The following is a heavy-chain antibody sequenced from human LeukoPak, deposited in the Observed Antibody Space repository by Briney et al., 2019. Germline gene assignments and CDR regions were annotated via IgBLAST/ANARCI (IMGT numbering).Heavy chain of an antibody. J-gene: IGHJ4*02. CDR1: GGSFSGYY. CDR3: AREGGSSSSLDS. Sequence: PSETLSLTCAVYGGSFSGYYWTWIRQPPGKGLEWIGEINHSGSTNYNPSLESRVTMSVDTSENQFSLRLSSVTAADTAMYYCAREGGSSSSLDSWGQGTLVTVSS. D-gene: IGHD6-13*01. CDR2: INHSGST. V-gene: IGHV4-34*01.